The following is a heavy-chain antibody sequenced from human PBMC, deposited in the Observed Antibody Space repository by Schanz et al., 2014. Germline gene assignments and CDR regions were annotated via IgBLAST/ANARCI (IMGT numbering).Heavy chain of an antibody. V-gene: IGHV3-7*01. CDR1: GFTFSNYW. CDR2: IKQDESEK. Sequence: EVQLVESGGGLVQPGGSLRLSCVASGFTFSNYWMTWVRQAPGKGLEWVANIKQDESEKYYVDSVKSRFTISRDNSRNTLYLQMNSLRAEDTAVYYCARDGYSVVVISPTESFDIWGQGTMVTV. J-gene: IGHJ3*02. CDR3: ARDGYSVVVISPTESFDI. D-gene: IGHD2-21*01.